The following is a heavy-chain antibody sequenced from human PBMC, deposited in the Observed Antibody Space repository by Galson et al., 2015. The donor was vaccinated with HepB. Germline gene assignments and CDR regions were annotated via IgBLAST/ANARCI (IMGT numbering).Heavy chain of an antibody. D-gene: IGHD1-26*01. V-gene: IGHV4-39*01. CDR1: GGSISSSSYY. CDR3: ARLGWELRYDAFDI. CDR2: IYYSGST. J-gene: IGHJ3*02. Sequence: ETLSLTCTVSGGSISSSSYYWGWIRQPPGKGLEWIGSIYYSGSTYYNPSLKSRVTISVDTPKNQFSLKLSSVTAADTAVYYCARLGWELRYDAFDIWGQGTMVTVSS.